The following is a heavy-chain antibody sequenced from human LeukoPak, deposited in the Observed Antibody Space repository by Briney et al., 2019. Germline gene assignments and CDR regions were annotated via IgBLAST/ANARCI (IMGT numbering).Heavy chain of an antibody. Sequence: SETLSLTCTVSGGSISSYYWSWIRQPPGKGLEWIGYIYYSGSTNYNPSLKSRVTISVDTSKNQFSLKLSSVTAADTAVYYCARHGYSSGWYYFDYWGQGTLVTVSS. CDR1: GGSISSYY. D-gene: IGHD6-19*01. CDR3: ARHGYSSGWYYFDY. V-gene: IGHV4-59*08. J-gene: IGHJ4*02. CDR2: IYYSGST.